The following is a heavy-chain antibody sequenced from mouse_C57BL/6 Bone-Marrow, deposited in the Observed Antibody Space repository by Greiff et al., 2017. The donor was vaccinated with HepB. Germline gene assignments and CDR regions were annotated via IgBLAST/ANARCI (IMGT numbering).Heavy chain of an antibody. D-gene: IGHD2-2*01. CDR1: GYTFTSYW. CDR2: INPNSGGT. Sequence: QVQLQQPGAELVKPGASVKLSCKASGYTFTSYWMHWVKQRPGQGLEWIGQINPNSGGTNYNEKFKSKATLTVDKSSSTAYMQLSSLTSEDSAVYYCASCRYGYDDHDFDDWGKGTTVTV. CDR3: ASCRYGYDDHDFDD. J-gene: IGHJ1*03. V-gene: IGHV1-64*01.